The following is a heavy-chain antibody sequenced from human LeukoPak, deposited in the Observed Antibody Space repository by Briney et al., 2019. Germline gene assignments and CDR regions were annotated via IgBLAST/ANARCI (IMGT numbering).Heavy chain of an antibody. CDR3: ASGATYCSSTSCSLRDYFDY. D-gene: IGHD2-2*01. CDR2: IYYSGST. CDR1: GGSISSSSYY. J-gene: IGHJ4*02. V-gene: IGHV4-39*01. Sequence: SETLSLTCTVSGGSISSSSYYWGWIRQPPGKGLEWIGSIYYSGSTYYNPSLKSRVTISVDTSKNQFSLKLSSVTAADTAVYYCASGATYCSSTSCSLRDYFDYWGQGTLVTVSS.